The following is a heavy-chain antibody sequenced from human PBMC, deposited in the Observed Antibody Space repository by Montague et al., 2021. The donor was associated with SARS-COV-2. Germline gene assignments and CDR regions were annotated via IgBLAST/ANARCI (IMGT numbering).Heavy chain of an antibody. J-gene: IGHJ5*02. D-gene: IGHD1-26*01. CDR3: AREQDWAYYFDL. CDR1: GASVDSDC. V-gene: IGHV4-59*02. Sequence: SETLSLTCTVSGASVDSDCWSWVRQPPGERLEWIGHIHYTGSTEYNPSLKSRASISADASTNSLSLSLASVTAADTAVYYCAREQDWAYYFDLWGQGILVTVSS. CDR2: IHYTGST.